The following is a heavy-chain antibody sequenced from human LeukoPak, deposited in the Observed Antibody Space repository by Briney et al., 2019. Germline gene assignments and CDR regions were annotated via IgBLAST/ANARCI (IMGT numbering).Heavy chain of an antibody. D-gene: IGHD5-12*01. CDR1: GGSFSGYY. Sequence: SETLSLTCAVYGGSFSGYYWSWIRQPPGKGLEWIGEINHSGSTNYNPSLKSRVTISVDTSKNQFSLKLSSVTAADTAVYYCARVCDIVATVEGGWFDPWGQGTLVTVSS. CDR2: INHSGST. CDR3: ARVCDIVATVEGGWFDP. V-gene: IGHV4-34*01. J-gene: IGHJ5*02.